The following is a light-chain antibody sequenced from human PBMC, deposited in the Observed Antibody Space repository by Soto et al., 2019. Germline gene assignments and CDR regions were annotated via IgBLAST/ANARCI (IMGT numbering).Light chain of an antibody. J-gene: IGLJ2*01. Sequence: QSVLTQPASVSGSPGQSVTISCTGTSSDIGAYNYVSWYQQHTGKAPKVMIYDVSNRPSGVSNRFSGSKSGYTASLTISGLQADDEADYYCSSYATNRDVLFGGGTKLTVL. CDR2: DVS. CDR1: SSDIGAYNY. V-gene: IGLV2-14*03. CDR3: SSYATNRDVL.